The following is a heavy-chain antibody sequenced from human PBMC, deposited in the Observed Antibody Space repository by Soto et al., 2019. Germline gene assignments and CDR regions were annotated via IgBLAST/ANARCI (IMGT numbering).Heavy chain of an antibody. CDR2: MWYDGSHK. V-gene: IGHV3-33*01. J-gene: IGHJ4*02. CDR3: AREIVTTGEYYFDS. D-gene: IGHD1-1*01. CDR1: GFTFSSYG. Sequence: PGGSLRLSCAASGFTFSSYGMHWVRQAPGKGLEWVAVMWYDGSHKYYADSVKGRVTISRDTAKNTLYLQMNSLRAEDTAVYYCAREIVTTGEYYFDSWGQGTLVTVSS.